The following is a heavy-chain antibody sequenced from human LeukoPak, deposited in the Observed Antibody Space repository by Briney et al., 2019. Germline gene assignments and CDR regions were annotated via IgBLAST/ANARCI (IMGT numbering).Heavy chain of an antibody. D-gene: IGHD1-26*01. V-gene: IGHV3-53*01. Sequence: GGSLRLSCAASGFTVSSNYMSWVRQAPGKGLEWVSVIYSGGSTYYADSVKGRFTISRDNSKNTLYLQMNSLRAEDTAVYYCARGPDRELPVDYWGQGTLVTVSS. CDR2: IYSGGST. J-gene: IGHJ4*02. CDR1: GFTVSSNY. CDR3: ARGPDRELPVDY.